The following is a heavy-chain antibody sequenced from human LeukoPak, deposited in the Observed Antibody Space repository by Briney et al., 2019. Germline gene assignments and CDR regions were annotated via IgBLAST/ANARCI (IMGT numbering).Heavy chain of an antibody. CDR3: ARVGGYCSSTSCYYLQYYFDY. J-gene: IGHJ4*02. D-gene: IGHD2-2*01. CDR1: GYTLTSYG. V-gene: IGHV1-18*04. CDR2: ISAYNGNT. Sequence: ASVKVSCKASGYTLTSYGISWVRQAPGQGLEWMGWISAYNGNTNYAQKLQGRVTMTTDTSTSTAYMGLRSLRSDDTAVYYCARVGGYCSSTSCYYLQYYFDYWGQGTLVTVSS.